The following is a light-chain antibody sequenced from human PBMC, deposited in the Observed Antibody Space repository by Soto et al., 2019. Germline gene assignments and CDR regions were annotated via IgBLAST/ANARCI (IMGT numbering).Light chain of an antibody. CDR1: RTVGGRY. J-gene: IGKJ1*01. CDR2: GAS. Sequence: EIVLTQSAATLSLSLGERATLSCRASRTVGGRYLAWFKQKPGQTPRLLIYGASTRAAGVPDRFSGSGSGTDFSLSINRLEPEDFALYYCLQYVSSPWTFGQGTKV. CDR3: LQYVSSPWT. V-gene: IGKV3-20*01.